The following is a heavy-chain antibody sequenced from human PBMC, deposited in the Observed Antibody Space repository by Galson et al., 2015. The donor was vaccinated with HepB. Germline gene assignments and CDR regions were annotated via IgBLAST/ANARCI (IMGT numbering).Heavy chain of an antibody. CDR3: ARITRVAWVGLGGDSSDY. V-gene: IGHV4-39*01. CDR2: IYYSGST. J-gene: IGHJ4*02. Sequence: SETLSLTCTVSGGSISSGSYYWGWIRQPPGKGLEWIGSIYYSGSTYYNPSLKSRVTISVDTSKNQFSLTLSSVTAADTAVYYCARITRVAWVGLGGDSSDYWGQGTLVTVSS. CDR1: GGSISSGSYY. D-gene: IGHD2-21*01.